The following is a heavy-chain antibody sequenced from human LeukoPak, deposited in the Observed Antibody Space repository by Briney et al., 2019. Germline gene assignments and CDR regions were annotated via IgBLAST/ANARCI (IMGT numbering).Heavy chain of an antibody. CDR3: AELGITMIGGV. J-gene: IGHJ6*04. D-gene: IGHD3-10*02. V-gene: IGHV3-74*01. CDR2: INSDASVT. Sequence: GGSLRLSCAASGFTFSNYWMHWVRQTPGKGLVWVSRINSDASVTTYADSVKGRFTISRDNAKNSLYLQMNSLRAEDTAVYYCAELGITMIGGVWGKGTTVTISS. CDR1: GFTFSNYW.